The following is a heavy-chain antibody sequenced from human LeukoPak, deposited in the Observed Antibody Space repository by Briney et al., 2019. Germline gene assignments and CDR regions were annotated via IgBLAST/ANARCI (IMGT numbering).Heavy chain of an antibody. J-gene: IGHJ4*02. Sequence: SETLSLTCTVSGGSISSSSYYWGWIRQPPGKGLEWIGSIYYSGSTYYNPSLKSRVTISVDTSKNQFSLRLSSVTAADTAVYYCARRVFFHSGWYYFDYWGQGTLVTVSS. CDR3: ARRVFFHSGWYYFDY. CDR1: GGSISSSSYY. V-gene: IGHV4-39*01. D-gene: IGHD6-19*01. CDR2: IYYSGST.